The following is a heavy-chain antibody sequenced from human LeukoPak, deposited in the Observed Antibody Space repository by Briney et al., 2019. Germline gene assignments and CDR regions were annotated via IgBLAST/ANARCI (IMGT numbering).Heavy chain of an antibody. J-gene: IGHJ4*02. Sequence: GGSLRLSCAASGFTFSSYSMNWVRQAPGKGLEWVSSISSSSSYIYYADSVKGRFTISRDNAKNSLYLQMNSLRAEDTAVYYCARDQAAAGTVDYWGQGTLVTVSS. CDR3: ARDQAAAGTVDY. CDR1: GFTFSSYS. V-gene: IGHV3-21*01. CDR2: ISSSSSYI. D-gene: IGHD6-13*01.